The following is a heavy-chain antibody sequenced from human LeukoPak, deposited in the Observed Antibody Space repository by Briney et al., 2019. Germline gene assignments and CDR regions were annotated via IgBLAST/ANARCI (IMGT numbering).Heavy chain of an antibody. CDR3: ARLEGLWFA. D-gene: IGHD3-10*01. CDR2: ISNSPSYV. CDR1: GFTFSSYT. J-gene: IGHJ5*02. V-gene: IGHV3-21*06. Sequence: GGSLRLSCAASGFTFSSYTMNWVRQAPGKGLEWVSSISNSPSYVYYAGSVKGRFTISRDNAKNLLYLQMHSLRAEDTAVYYCARLEGLWFAWGQGTLVTVSS.